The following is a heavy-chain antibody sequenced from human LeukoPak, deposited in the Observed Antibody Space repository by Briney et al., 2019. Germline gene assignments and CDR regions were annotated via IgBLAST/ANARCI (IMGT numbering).Heavy chain of an antibody. D-gene: IGHD1-7*01. CDR2: IYSGGST. CDR3: ARGGPFTGPISTPRASDY. V-gene: IGHV3-66*01. J-gene: IGHJ4*02. Sequence: GGSLRLSCAASGFTVSSTYMSWVRQAPGKGLEWVSVIYSGGSTYYADSVKGRFTISRDISKNTVYPQMNSLRAEDTAVYHCARGGPFTGPISTPRASDYWGQGILVTVSS. CDR1: GFTVSSTY.